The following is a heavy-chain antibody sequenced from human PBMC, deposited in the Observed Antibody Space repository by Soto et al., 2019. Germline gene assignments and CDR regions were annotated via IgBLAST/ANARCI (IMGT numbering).Heavy chain of an antibody. Sequence: EVQLVESGGGLVQPGRSLRLSCAASGFTFDDYAMHWVRQAPGKGLEWVSGISWNSGSIGYADSVKGRFTISRDNAKNSLYLQMNSVRAEDTALYYCARGLGRGYCSGGSCYAGVPDYWGQGTLVTVSS. V-gene: IGHV3-9*01. CDR3: ARGLGRGYCSGGSCYAGVPDY. D-gene: IGHD2-15*01. CDR1: GFTFDDYA. CDR2: ISWNSGSI. J-gene: IGHJ4*02.